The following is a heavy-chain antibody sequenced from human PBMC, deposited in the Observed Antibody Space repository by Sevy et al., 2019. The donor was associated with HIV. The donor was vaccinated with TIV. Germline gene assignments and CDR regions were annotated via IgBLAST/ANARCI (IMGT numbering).Heavy chain of an antibody. D-gene: IGHD3-10*01. CDR3: QVRGGNNWFDP. Sequence: SETLSLTCAVYGGSFSGYYWSWIRQPPGKGLEWIGEINHSGSTNYNPSLKSRVTISVDTSKNQFSLKLSSVTAADTAVYYGQVRGGNNWFDPWGQGTLVTVSS. CDR2: INHSGST. V-gene: IGHV4-34*01. CDR1: GGSFSGYY. J-gene: IGHJ5*02.